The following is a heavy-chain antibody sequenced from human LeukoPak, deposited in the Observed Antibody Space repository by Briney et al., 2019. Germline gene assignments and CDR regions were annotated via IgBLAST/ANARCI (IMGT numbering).Heavy chain of an antibody. CDR3: ARGSSSNSWYFDC. Sequence: SQTLSLTCAISGDSVSSNSATWTWIRQSPSRGLEWLGRTYYRSKWYNDYAVSVKSRITINPDTSKNQFSLQPNSVTPEDTAVYYCARGSSSNSWYFDCWGQRTLVTVSS. V-gene: IGHV6-1*01. CDR1: GDSVSSNSAT. CDR2: TYYRSKWYN. D-gene: IGHD6-13*01. J-gene: IGHJ4*02.